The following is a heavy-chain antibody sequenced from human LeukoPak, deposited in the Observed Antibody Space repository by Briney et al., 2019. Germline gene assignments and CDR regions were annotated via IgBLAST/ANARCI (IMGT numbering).Heavy chain of an antibody. J-gene: IGHJ6*03. Sequence: SETLSLTCTASGGSISSYYWSWIRQPPGKGLEWIGYIYYSGSTNYNPSLKSRVTISVDTSKNQFSLKLSSVTAADTAVHYCARRVAAPGGYYYYMDVWGKGTTVTVSS. D-gene: IGHD6-6*01. CDR3: ARRVAAPGGYYYYMDV. V-gene: IGHV4-59*01. CDR2: IYYSGST. CDR1: GGSISSYY.